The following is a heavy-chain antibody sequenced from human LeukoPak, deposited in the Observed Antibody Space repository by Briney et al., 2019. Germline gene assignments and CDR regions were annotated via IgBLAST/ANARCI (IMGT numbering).Heavy chain of an antibody. Sequence: PGGSLRLSCAASGFTFSSYGMHWVRQAPGKGLEWVAVISYDGSNKYYADSVKGRFTISRDNSKNTLYLQMNSLRAEDTAVYYCAKDQQLVPLYNWFDPWGQGTLVTVSS. CDR2: ISYDGSNK. CDR3: AKDQQLVPLYNWFDP. CDR1: GFTFSSYG. D-gene: IGHD6-13*01. J-gene: IGHJ5*02. V-gene: IGHV3-30*18.